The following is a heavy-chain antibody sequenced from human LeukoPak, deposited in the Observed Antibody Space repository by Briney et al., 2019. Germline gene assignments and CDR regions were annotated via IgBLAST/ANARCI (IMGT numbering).Heavy chain of an antibody. CDR2: ISYTGTYI. CDR3: VRDRGTYRPIDY. V-gene: IGHV3-21*04. J-gene: IGHJ4*02. Sequence: GGSLRLSCAASGFTFTSYAFHWVRQAPGKGLEWVSSISYTGTYIYYADSVKGRFTISRDNAQSSLYPQMNSLRAEGTAIYYCVRDRGTYRPIDYWGQGTLVTVSS. D-gene: IGHD1-26*01. CDR1: GFTFTSYA.